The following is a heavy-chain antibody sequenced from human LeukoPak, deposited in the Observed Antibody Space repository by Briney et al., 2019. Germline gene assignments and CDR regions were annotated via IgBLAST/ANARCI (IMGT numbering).Heavy chain of an antibody. Sequence: RASVKVSCKASGGTFSSYAISWVRQAPGQGLEWMGGIIPIFGTANYAQKFQGRVTITTDESTSTAYMELSSLRSEDTAVYYCATNYGSRRVNWFDPWGQGTLVTVSS. D-gene: IGHD3-10*01. CDR2: IIPIFGTA. J-gene: IGHJ5*02. CDR1: GGTFSSYA. V-gene: IGHV1-69*05. CDR3: ATNYGSRRVNWFDP.